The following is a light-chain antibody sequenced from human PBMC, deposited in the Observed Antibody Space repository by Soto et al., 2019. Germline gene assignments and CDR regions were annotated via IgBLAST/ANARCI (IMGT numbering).Light chain of an antibody. V-gene: IGKV3-20*01. CDR1: QSVATNY. CDR3: QQYGSSPWT. Sequence: PGERATLSCRASQSVATNYLAWYQQKPGQTPRLVIYGASSRATAIPDRFSGSGSGTDFTLTISRLEPEDFAVYYCQQYGSSPWTFGQGTKVEIK. J-gene: IGKJ1*01. CDR2: GAS.